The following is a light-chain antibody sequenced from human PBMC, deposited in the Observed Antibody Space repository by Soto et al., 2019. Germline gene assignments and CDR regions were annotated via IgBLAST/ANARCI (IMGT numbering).Light chain of an antibody. CDR3: SSYTTNITPVV. Sequence: QSALTQPASVSGSPGQSITIPCTGTSSDVGSYNLVSWFQQHPGKVPKLLISEVTNRPSGVSNRFSGSKSGNTASLTISGLQAEDEADYYCSSYTTNITPVVFGGGTKLTVL. CDR1: SSDVGSYNL. CDR2: EVT. J-gene: IGLJ2*01. V-gene: IGLV2-14*02.